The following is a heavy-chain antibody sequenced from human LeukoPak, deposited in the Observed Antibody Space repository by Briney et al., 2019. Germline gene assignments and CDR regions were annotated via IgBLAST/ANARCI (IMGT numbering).Heavy chain of an antibody. V-gene: IGHV4-59*01. CDR3: ARGSRTGDVEFDY. CDR2: IYYSGST. D-gene: IGHD7-27*01. CDR1: GGSISIYY. Sequence: SETLSLTCTVSGGSISIYYCSWIRQPPGKGLEWIGYIYYSGSTNYNPSLKSRVTISVDTSKNQFSLKLSSVTAADTAVYYCARGSRTGDVEFDYWGQGTLVTVSS. J-gene: IGHJ4*02.